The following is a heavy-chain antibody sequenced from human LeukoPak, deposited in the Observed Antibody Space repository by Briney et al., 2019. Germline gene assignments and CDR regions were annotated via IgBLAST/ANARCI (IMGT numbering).Heavy chain of an antibody. D-gene: IGHD3-22*01. J-gene: IGHJ5*02. Sequence: PSQTLSLTCTVSGGSISSVDYYWSWIRQYPGKGLEWIGYINYRGSAYYNPSLKSRVTISVDTSKNQFSLKLSSVTAADTAVYYCARVNYYDSSGYSLEMYNWFDPWGQGTLVTVSS. CDR1: GGSISSVDYY. V-gene: IGHV4-31*03. CDR3: ARVNYYDSSGYSLEMYNWFDP. CDR2: INYRGSA.